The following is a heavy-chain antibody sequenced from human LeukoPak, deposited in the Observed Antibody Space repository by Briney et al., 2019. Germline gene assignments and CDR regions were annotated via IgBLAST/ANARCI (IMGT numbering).Heavy chain of an antibody. CDR3: GGATWGSGYFDY. D-gene: IGHD7-27*01. J-gene: IGHJ4*02. V-gene: IGHV4-4*07. CDR1: GASISNYY. CDR2: LYTSGSI. Sequence: PSEALSLTCTVSGASISNYYWSWIRQPAGKELDWIGRLYTSGSINFNPSLKSRITMSVDTSKNQFSPRLRSVTAGDRAVYYCGGATWGSGYFDYWGQGTLVTVSS.